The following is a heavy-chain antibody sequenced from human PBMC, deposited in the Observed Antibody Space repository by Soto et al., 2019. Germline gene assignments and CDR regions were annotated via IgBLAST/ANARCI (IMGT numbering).Heavy chain of an antibody. CDR1: GFTFSSYS. CDR3: ARDLSREVLGQSTVWYDALDL. D-gene: IGHD6-19*01. V-gene: IGHV3-21*01. Sequence: PGGSLRLSCAAPGFTFSSYSMNWVRQAPGKGLEWVSSISSSSSYIYYADSVEGRFTISRDNAKNSVYLQMNSLRAEDTAVYYCARDLSREVLGQSTVWYDALDLWGQGTKVTVSS. J-gene: IGHJ3*01. CDR2: ISSSSSYI.